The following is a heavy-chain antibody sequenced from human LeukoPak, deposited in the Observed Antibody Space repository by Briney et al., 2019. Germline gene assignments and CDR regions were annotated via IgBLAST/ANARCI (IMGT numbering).Heavy chain of an antibody. V-gene: IGHV3-48*03. CDR3: ARLPDIVVVVAAKENAFDI. CDR1: GFTFSSYE. J-gene: IGHJ3*02. CDR2: ISSSCSTI. D-gene: IGHD2-15*01. Sequence: GGSLRLSCAASGFTFSSYEMNWVRQAPGKGLEWVSYISSSCSTIYYADSVKGRFAISRDNAKNSLYLQMNSLRAEDTAVYYCARLPDIVVVVAAKENAFDIWGQGTMVTVSS.